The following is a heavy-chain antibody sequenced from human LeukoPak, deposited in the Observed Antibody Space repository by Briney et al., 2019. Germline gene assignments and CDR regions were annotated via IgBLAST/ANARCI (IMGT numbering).Heavy chain of an antibody. J-gene: IGHJ5*02. Sequence: SETLSLTCTVSGYSIGSGYYWGWIRQPPEKGLEWIGSIYHSGSTYYNPSLKSRVTISVDTSKNQFSLKLSSVTAADTAVYYCARDLNIAAAGTGVPYNWFDPWGQGTLVTVSS. V-gene: IGHV4-38-2*02. D-gene: IGHD6-13*01. CDR1: GYSIGSGYY. CDR3: ARDLNIAAAGTGVPYNWFDP. CDR2: IYHSGST.